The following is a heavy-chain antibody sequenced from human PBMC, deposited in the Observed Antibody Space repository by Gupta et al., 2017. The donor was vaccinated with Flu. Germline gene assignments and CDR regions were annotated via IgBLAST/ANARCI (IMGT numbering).Heavy chain of an antibody. CDR2: IYYTGRT. D-gene: IGHD6-19*01. Sequence: ITSYYWSWIRRPPGKGLEWIGYIYYTGRTNFNPSLKNRVTISVDTSKNQFSLKLSSVTAADTAVYYCARGWLPPQYWFDPWGQGTLVTVSS. J-gene: IGHJ5*02. V-gene: IGHV4-59*01. CDR1: ITSYY. CDR3: ARGWLPPQYWFDP.